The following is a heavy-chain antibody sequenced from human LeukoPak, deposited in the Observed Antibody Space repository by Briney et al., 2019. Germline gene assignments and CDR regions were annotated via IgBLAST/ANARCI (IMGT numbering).Heavy chain of an antibody. CDR2: ISWNSGSI. CDR1: GFTFDDYA. D-gene: IGHD4-17*01. V-gene: IGHV3-9*01. J-gene: IGHJ4*02. Sequence: GGSLRLSCAASGFTFDDYAMHWVRQAPGKGLEWVSGISWNSGSIGYADSVKGRFTISRDNAKNSLYLQMSSLRAEDTALYYCAKAVYGDYEYCFDYWGQGTLVTVSS. CDR3: AKAVYGDYEYCFDY.